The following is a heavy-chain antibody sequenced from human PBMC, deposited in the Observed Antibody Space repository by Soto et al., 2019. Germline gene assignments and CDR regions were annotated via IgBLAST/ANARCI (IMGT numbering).Heavy chain of an antibody. V-gene: IGHV1-18*01. D-gene: IGHD2-15*01. CDR3: ARDSDLYCSGGSCYSTALELDY. Sequence: ASVKVSCKASGYTFTSYGISWVRQAPGQGLEWMGWISAYNGNTNYAQKLQGRVTMTTDTSTSTAYMELRSLRSDDTAVYYCARDSDLYCSGGSCYSTALELDYWGQGTLVTVSS. CDR1: GYTFTSYG. CDR2: ISAYNGNT. J-gene: IGHJ4*02.